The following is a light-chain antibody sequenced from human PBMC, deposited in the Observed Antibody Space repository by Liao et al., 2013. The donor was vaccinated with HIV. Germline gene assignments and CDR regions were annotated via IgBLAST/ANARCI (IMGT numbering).Light chain of an antibody. J-gene: IGLJ1*01. CDR2: QDN. CDR3: QAWDSSTASYV. V-gene: IGLV3-1*01. CDR1: KLGNKY. Sequence: SYELTQPPSVSVSPGQTATITCSGDKLGNKYVCWYQQKAGQSPVLVIYQDNKRHSGIPERFSGSNSGNTATLTISGTQATDEAVYYCQAWDSSTASYVFGTGTKVTVL.